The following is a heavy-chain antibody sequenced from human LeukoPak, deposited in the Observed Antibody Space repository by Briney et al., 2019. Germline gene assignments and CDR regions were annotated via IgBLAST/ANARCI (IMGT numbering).Heavy chain of an antibody. CDR1: GFTFSSYT. CDR3: ARDFSYSGVYYGGHC. Sequence: GGSLRLSCAASGFTFSSYTMNWVRQAPGKGLEWVSHISSGSSTIYYADSVKGRFTISRDNAKNSLYLQMNSLRAEDTAVYYCARDFSYSGVYYGGHCWGQGTLVTVSS. V-gene: IGHV3-48*01. J-gene: IGHJ4*02. CDR2: ISSGSSTI. D-gene: IGHD3-22*01.